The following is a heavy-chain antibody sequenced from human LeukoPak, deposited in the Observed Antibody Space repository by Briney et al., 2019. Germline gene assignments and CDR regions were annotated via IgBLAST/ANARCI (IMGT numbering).Heavy chain of an antibody. V-gene: IGHV4-59*08. D-gene: IGHD4-23*01. CDR2: IYYSGST. Sequence: SETLPLTCTVSVGSISSYYWSWIRQPPGKGLEWIGYIYYSGSTNYNPSLKSRVTISVDTSKNQFSLKLSSVTAADAAVYYCARRVTTVVTPDAFDIWGQGTMVTVSS. J-gene: IGHJ3*02. CDR3: ARRVTTVVTPDAFDI. CDR1: VGSISSYY.